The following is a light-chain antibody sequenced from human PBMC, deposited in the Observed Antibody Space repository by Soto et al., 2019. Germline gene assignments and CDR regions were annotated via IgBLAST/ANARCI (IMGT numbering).Light chain of an antibody. Sequence: EIVLTQSPATLSLSPGERATLSCRASQSVSSYLAWYQQKPGQAPRLLIHDASNRATAIPARFSGSGSGTDFTLTISSLEPEDFAIYYCQQRSNWPPVTFGGGTKVEIK. CDR2: DAS. CDR1: QSVSSY. V-gene: IGKV3-11*01. J-gene: IGKJ4*01. CDR3: QQRSNWPPVT.